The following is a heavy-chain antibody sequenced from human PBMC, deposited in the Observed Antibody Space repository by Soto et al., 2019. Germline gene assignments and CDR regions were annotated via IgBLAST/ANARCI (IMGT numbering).Heavy chain of an antibody. D-gene: IGHD6-6*01. Sequence: AGSLRLSCAPSGYPISSSDMSRFPLIPGKGLEWVSAISGSGGSTYYADSVKGRFTISRDNSKNTLYLQMNSLRAEDTAVYYCASAQLDYYYGMDVWGQGTTVTVSS. CDR3: ASAQLDYYYGMDV. J-gene: IGHJ6*02. CDR2: ISGSGGST. CDR1: GYPISSSD. V-gene: IGHV3-23*01.